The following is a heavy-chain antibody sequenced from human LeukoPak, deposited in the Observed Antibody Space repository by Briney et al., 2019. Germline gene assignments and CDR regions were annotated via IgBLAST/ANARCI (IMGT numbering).Heavy chain of an antibody. D-gene: IGHD1-14*01. J-gene: IGHJ6*03. CDR3: ARATGDYYYMDV. V-gene: IGHV1-69*13. CDR1: GYTFTSYY. CDR2: ITDMFRTG. Sequence: GASVKVSCKASGYTFTSYYMHWVRQAPGQGLEWMGGITDMFRTGNYAQKFQGRVTITADESTSTAYMELSSLRSEDTAVYYCARATGDYYYMDVWGKGTTVTVSS.